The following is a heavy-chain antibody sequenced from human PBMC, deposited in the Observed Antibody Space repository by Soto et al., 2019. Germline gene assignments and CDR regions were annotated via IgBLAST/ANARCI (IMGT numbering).Heavy chain of an antibody. J-gene: IGHJ5*02. CDR1: GGSISAAGDS. V-gene: IGHV4-30-2*01. CDR3: ARAQFYSGSGRYNNLMFDP. CDR2: IYHSGTF. Sequence: QLQLQESCSGLVKPSQTLSLTCAVSGGSISAAGDSWSWIRQPPGGGLEGIGYIYHSGTFLYNPSLKTRLTMSLDRSNNQYSLTLDSVTDAYTAVYYCARAQFYSGSGRYNNLMFDPWGQGTQVIVSS. D-gene: IGHD3-10*01.